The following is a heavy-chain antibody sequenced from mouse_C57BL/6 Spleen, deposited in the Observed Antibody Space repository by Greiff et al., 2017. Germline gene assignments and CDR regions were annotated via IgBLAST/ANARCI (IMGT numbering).Heavy chain of an antibody. D-gene: IGHD2-14*01. CDR1: GYTFTSYW. J-gene: IGHJ1*03. CDR3: AKGTIVEGWYFGG. Sequence: QVQLQQPGAELVKPGASVKLSCKASGYTFTSYWMHWVKQRPGRGLEWIGRIDPNSGGTKYNEKFKSKATLTVDKPSSTAYMQLSSLTSGDSAVYYCAKGTIVEGWYFGGWGTGATVTVSS. V-gene: IGHV1-72*01. CDR2: IDPNSGGT.